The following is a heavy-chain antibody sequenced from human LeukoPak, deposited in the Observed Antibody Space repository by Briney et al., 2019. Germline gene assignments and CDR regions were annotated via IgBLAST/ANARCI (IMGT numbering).Heavy chain of an antibody. V-gene: IGHV3-72*01. CDR3: GRSRAGAIDY. D-gene: IGHD1-26*01. Sequence: GGSLRLSCAASGFTLSDHYMDWVRQAPGKGLEWVGRTRNKANSYSTEYAASVKGRFTVSRDESKNSLYLQMNSLKTEDTAVYYCGRSRAGAIDYWGQGTLVTVSS. J-gene: IGHJ4*02. CDR2: TRNKANSYST. CDR1: GFTLSDHY.